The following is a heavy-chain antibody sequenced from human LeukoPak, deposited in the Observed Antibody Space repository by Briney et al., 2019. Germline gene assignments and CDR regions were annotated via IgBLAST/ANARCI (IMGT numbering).Heavy chain of an antibody. Sequence: GGSLRLSCAASGVTFSSYSMNWVRQAPGKGLEWVSYISSSSSTIHYADSVKGRFTISRDNAKNSLYLQMNGLRAEDTAVYYCARDSSGWYGVFGYWGQGTLVTVSS. CDR3: ARDSSGWYGVFGY. V-gene: IGHV3-48*01. CDR1: GVTFSSYS. D-gene: IGHD6-19*01. CDR2: ISSSSSTI. J-gene: IGHJ4*02.